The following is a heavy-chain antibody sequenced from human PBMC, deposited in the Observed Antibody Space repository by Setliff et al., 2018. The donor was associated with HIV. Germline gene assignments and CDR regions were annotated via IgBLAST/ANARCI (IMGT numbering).Heavy chain of an antibody. V-gene: IGHV4-39*01. CDR3: ARYRRFADYIDV. CDR2: IFHSGNT. D-gene: IGHD1-26*01. J-gene: IGHJ6*03. Sequence: LSLTCTVSGDSLSSDNCFWVWVRQPPGKGLEWMGNIFHSGNTYYSPSLKSRVTMSLDTSMNQFSLKLTSVTAADTALYYCARYRRFADYIDVCGKGTTVTVSS. CDR1: GDSLSSDNCF.